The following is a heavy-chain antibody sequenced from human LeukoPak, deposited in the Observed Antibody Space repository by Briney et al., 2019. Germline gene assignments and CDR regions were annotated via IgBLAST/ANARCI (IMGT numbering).Heavy chain of an antibody. Sequence: PSETLSLTCGLSGGSLTQSYWSWIRQPPGKGLEWIGEINHSGSTNYNPSLKSRVTISVDTSKNQFSLKLSSVTAADTVVYYCARVLYYYDSSGSRGLYYYYGMDVWGQGTTVTVSS. J-gene: IGHJ6*02. CDR2: INHSGST. CDR1: GGSLTQSY. CDR3: ARVLYYYDSSGSRGLYYYYGMDV. V-gene: IGHV4-34*01. D-gene: IGHD3-22*01.